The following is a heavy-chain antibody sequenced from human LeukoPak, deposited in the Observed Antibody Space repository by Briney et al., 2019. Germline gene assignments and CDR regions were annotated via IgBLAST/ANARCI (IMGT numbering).Heavy chain of an antibody. Sequence: GGSLRLSCAASGFTFSSYAMHWVRQAPGKGLEWVAVISYDGSNKYYADSVKGRFTISRDNSKNTLYLQMNSLRAEDTAVYYCARRPGDYYGSGSYVYGMDVWGQGTTVTVSS. V-gene: IGHV3-30*04. D-gene: IGHD3-10*01. CDR2: ISYDGSNK. CDR3: ARRPGDYYGSGSYVYGMDV. CDR1: GFTFSSYA. J-gene: IGHJ6*02.